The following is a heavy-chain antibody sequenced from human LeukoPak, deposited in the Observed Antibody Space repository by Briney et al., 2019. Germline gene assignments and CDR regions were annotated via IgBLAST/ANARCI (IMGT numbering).Heavy chain of an antibody. V-gene: IGHV4-4*09. J-gene: IGHJ4*02. CDR3: ASPRSGYRYTFDY. Sequence: SETLSLTCAVSAASISNYYWSWIRQAPGEGLEWIGYISTSGSTNYNPSLKSRVPISLDTSKNRFSLNLNFVTAADTAVYYCASPRSGYRYTFDYWGQGALVTVSS. CDR1: AASISNYY. CDR2: ISTSGST. D-gene: IGHD3-22*01.